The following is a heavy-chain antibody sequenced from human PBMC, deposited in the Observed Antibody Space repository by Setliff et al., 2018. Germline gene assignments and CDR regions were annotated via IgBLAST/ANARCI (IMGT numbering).Heavy chain of an antibody. J-gene: IGHJ6*03. Sequence: SETLSLTCTVFGGSMSSSGYYWAWIRQSPGKGLEWIGSIYYSGSTYYNPSLKGRATLSIDASKRQFSLKLTSVTAADTAVYYCARMSGFLYMDVWGKGTTVTVSS. V-gene: IGHV4-39*07. CDR2: IYYSGST. D-gene: IGHD3-3*01. CDR3: ARMSGFLYMDV. CDR1: GGSMSSSGYY.